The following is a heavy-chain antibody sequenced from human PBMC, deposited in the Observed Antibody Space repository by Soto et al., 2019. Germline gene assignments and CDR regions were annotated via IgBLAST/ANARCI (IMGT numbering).Heavy chain of an antibody. D-gene: IGHD3-16*01. CDR2: ISDDGINT. Sequence: QVQLVESGGGVVQPGRSLRLSCAASGFTFNNYAMYWVRQAPGKGLEWMAVISDDGINTYYADSVKGRFTISRDNSKNTVYLQMNSLRPEDTAVYYCARGMITFGGYWGQGTLVTVSS. J-gene: IGHJ4*02. V-gene: IGHV3-30-3*01. CDR3: ARGMITFGGY. CDR1: GFTFNNYA.